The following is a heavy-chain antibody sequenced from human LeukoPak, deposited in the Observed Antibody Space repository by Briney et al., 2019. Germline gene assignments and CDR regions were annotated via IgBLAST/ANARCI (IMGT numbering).Heavy chain of an antibody. CDR3: ARDPATVTKGLDI. CDR2: ISYIGST. Sequence: SETLSLTCTVSGDSMNSHYWSWIRQPPGKGLEWIGYISYIGSTNYNPSLKSRVTISVDTSKDQFSLKLSSVTAADTAVYYCARDPATVTKGLDIWGQGTMVTVSS. D-gene: IGHD4-17*01. V-gene: IGHV4-59*11. CDR1: GDSMNSHY. J-gene: IGHJ3*02.